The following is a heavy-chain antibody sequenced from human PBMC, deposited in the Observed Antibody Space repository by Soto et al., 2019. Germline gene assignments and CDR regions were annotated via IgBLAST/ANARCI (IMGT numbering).Heavy chain of an antibody. CDR1: GGSISSGGYY. CDR2: IYYSGST. D-gene: IGHD3-22*01. CDR3: AREETNVSGGYSPLNI. J-gene: IGHJ3*02. V-gene: IGHV4-31*03. Sequence: PSETLSLTCTVSGGSISSGGYYWSWIRQHPGKGLEWIGYIYYSGSTYYNPSLKSRVTISVDTSKNQFSLKLSSVTAADTAVYYGAREETNVSGGYSPLNIGGQGKRAPV.